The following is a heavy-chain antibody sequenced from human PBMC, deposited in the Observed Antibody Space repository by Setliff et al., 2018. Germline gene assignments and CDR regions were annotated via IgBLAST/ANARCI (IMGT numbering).Heavy chain of an antibody. V-gene: IGHV4-38-2*02. CDR3: AGGRRYDYGWDFDY. CDR2: ISHSGST. J-gene: IGHJ4*02. D-gene: IGHD4-17*01. CDR1: GYSISSGHY. Sequence: SETLSLTCTVSGYSISSGHYWGWIRQPPGKGLEWIGSISHSGSTYHNPSLRSRVTISLDTSKNQFSPKLTSVTAADTAVYYCAGGRRYDYGWDFDYWGQGTLVTVSS.